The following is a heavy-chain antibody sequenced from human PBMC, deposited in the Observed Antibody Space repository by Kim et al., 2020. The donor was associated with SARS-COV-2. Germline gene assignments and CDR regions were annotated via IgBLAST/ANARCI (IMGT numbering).Heavy chain of an antibody. J-gene: IGHJ4*02. D-gene: IGHD4-4*01. CDR3: ARRNRRSRLHDYSNYYFDY. Sequence: SETLSLTCTVSGGSISSSSYYWGWIRQPPGKGLEWIGSIYYSGSTYYNPSLKSRVTISVDTSKNQFSLKLSSVTAADTAVYYCARRNRRSRLHDYSNYYFDYWGQGTLVTVSS. CDR1: GGSISSSSYY. V-gene: IGHV4-39*01. CDR2: IYYSGST.